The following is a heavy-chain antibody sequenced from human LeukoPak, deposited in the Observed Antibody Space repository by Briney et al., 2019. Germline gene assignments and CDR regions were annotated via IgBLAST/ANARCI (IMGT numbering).Heavy chain of an antibody. V-gene: IGHV1-8*03. Sequence: ASVKVSCKASGGTFSSHAISWVRQATGQGLEWMAYLNPNSGKTGYAQTFQGRVTITWNTSIDTAYMELSSLRSDDTALYYCAREGFDVWGQGTVVTVSS. CDR2: LNPNSGKT. J-gene: IGHJ3*01. CDR1: GGTFSSHA. CDR3: AREGFDV.